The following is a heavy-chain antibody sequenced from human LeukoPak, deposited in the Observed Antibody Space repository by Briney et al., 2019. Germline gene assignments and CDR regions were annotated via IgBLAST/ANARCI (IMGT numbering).Heavy chain of an antibody. CDR1: GFTFSSYA. CDR2: ISYDGSNK. Sequence: GGSLRLSCAASGFTFSSYAMHWVRQAPGKGLEWVAVISYDGSNKYYADSVKGRFTISRDNSKNTLYLQMNSLRAEDTAVYYCARVVTAMAFDYWGQGTLVTVSS. D-gene: IGHD5-18*01. J-gene: IGHJ4*02. CDR3: ARVVTAMAFDY. V-gene: IGHV3-30*04.